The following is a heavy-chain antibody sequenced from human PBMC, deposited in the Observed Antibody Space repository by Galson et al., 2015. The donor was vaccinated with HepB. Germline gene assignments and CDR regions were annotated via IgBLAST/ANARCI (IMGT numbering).Heavy chain of an antibody. J-gene: IGHJ4*02. CDR3: ATTTIAARPDFDY. CDR2: ITRSSSYI. Sequence: SLRLSCAASGFSFSSHNMNWVRQAPGKGLEWVSSITRSSSYIYYADSVKGRFTISRHNAKNSLYLQMNSLRAEDTAVYFCATTTIAARPDFDYWGQGTLVTVSS. CDR1: GFSFSSHN. V-gene: IGHV3-21*01. D-gene: IGHD6-6*01.